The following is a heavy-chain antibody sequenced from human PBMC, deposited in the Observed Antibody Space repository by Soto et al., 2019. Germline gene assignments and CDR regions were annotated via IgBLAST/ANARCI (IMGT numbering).Heavy chain of an antibody. Sequence: PSETLSLTCAVNGGPFSGYYWSWIRQSPGKGLEWIGEINHSGSTDYNPSLKSRVTISVDTSKNQFSLKVNSVTAADTAVYYCARGGYRRRYYYDSSATSGYFQHWGQGTLVTVS. J-gene: IGHJ1*01. CDR1: GGPFSGYY. V-gene: IGHV4-34*01. CDR3: ARGGYRRRYYYDSSATSGYFQH. CDR2: INHSGST. D-gene: IGHD3-22*01.